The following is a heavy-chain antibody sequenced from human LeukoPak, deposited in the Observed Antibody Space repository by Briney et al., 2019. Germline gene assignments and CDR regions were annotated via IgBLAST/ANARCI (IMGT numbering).Heavy chain of an antibody. CDR2: ISSSSSTI. Sequence: GGSLRLSCAASGFTFSSYEMNWVRQAPGKGLEWVSYISSSSSTIYYADSVKGRFTISRDNAKNSLYLQMNSLRAEDTAVYYCIVLAVTATLGFDYWGQGTLVTVSS. D-gene: IGHD6-19*01. J-gene: IGHJ4*02. V-gene: IGHV3-48*01. CDR1: GFTFSSYE. CDR3: IVLAVTATLGFDY.